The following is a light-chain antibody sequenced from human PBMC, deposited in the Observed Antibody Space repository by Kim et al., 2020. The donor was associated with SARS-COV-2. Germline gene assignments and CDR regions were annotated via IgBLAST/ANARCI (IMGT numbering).Light chain of an antibody. CDR2: GAS. CDR1: QSVSSN. V-gene: IGKV3-15*01. J-gene: IGKJ2*01. Sequence: EIVMTQSPATLSVSPGVRATLSCRASQSVSSNLAWYQQKPGQAPRLLIYGASTRATGIPVRFSGSGSGTEFTLTISTLQSEDFAVYYCQQSNNWPYTFGQGTKLEI. CDR3: QQSNNWPYT.